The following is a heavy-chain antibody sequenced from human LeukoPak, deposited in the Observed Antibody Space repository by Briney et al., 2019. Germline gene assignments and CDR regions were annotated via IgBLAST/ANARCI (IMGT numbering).Heavy chain of an antibody. Sequence: GGSLRLSCAASGFTFSSYAMSWVRQAPGKGLEWVSAISGSGGSTYYADSVKGRFTISRDNSKNTLYLQMNSLRAEDTAVYYCAKDLSKGRIAAAGSFDYWGQGTLATVSS. J-gene: IGHJ4*02. V-gene: IGHV3-23*01. CDR3: AKDLSKGRIAAAGSFDY. CDR1: GFTFSSYA. D-gene: IGHD6-13*01. CDR2: ISGSGGST.